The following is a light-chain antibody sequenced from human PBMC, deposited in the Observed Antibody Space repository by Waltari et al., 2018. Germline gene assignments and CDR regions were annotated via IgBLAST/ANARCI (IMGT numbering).Light chain of an antibody. Sequence: QLVLTQSPSASASLGASVKLTSTLSSWHITNVIARHQKRPEKGPRFLMKVNSDGRHNKGDEIPDRFSGSSSGAERYLTISSLQSEDEADYYCQTGGHGTWVFGGGTKLTVL. CDR1: SWHITNV. J-gene: IGLJ3*02. CDR2: VNSDGRH. V-gene: IGLV4-69*01. CDR3: QTGGHGTWV.